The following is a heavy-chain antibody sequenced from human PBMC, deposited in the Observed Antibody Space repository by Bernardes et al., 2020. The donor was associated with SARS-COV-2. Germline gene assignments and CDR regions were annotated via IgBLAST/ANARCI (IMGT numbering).Heavy chain of an antibody. CDR1: GGSIRSYY. Sequence: SETLSLTRTVSGGSIRSYYWSWIRQPPGKGLEWIGYMYFSGSTNYNPSLKSRVTISVDTSKNQFSLKVSSVTAADTAVYYCARHRLGFDLWGQGALVTVSS. V-gene: IGHV4-59*08. D-gene: IGHD5-12*01. J-gene: IGHJ4*02. CDR2: MYFSGST. CDR3: ARHRLGFDL.